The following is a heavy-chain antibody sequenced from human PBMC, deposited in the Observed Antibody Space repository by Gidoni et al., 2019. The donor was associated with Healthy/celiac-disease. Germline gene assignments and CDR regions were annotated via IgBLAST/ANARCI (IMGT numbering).Heavy chain of an antibody. CDR2: ISSSSSYI. CDR3: ARAGYSSPIIDY. CDR1: GFTFSSYS. Sequence: EVQLVESGGGLVKPGGSLRLSCAASGFTFSSYSMNWVRQAPGKGLEWVSSISSSSSYIYYADSVKGRFTISRDNAKNSLYLQMNSLRAEDTAVYYCARAGYSSPIIDYWGQGTLVTVSS. J-gene: IGHJ4*02. D-gene: IGHD6-19*01. V-gene: IGHV3-21*01.